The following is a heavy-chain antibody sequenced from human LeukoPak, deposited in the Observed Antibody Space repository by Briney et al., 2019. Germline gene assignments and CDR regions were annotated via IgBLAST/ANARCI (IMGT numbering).Heavy chain of an antibody. Sequence: ASVKVSCKASGYTFTGYYMHWVRQAPGQGLEWMGWINPNSGGTNYAQKFQGRVTMTRDTSISTAYMELSRLRSDDTAVYYCARDPGYCSSTSCYYFDYWGQGTLVTVSS. CDR2: INPNSGGT. J-gene: IGHJ4*02. D-gene: IGHD2-2*01. CDR3: ARDPGYCSSTSCYYFDY. V-gene: IGHV1-2*02. CDR1: GYTFTGYY.